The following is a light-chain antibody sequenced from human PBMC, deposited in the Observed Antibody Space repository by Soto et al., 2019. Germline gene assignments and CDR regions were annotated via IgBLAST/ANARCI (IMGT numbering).Light chain of an antibody. CDR2: EVS. CDR1: QSLLHSDGKSY. CDR3: MQGIQVPIT. J-gene: IGKJ5*01. Sequence: DLVMTQTPLSLSVTPGQPASISCKSSQSLLHSDGKSYLYWYLQKSGQTPQLLIYEVSNRFSGAPDRFSGSGSGTDFTLKISRVEAEDVGIYFCMQGIQVPITFGQGTRLDVK. V-gene: IGKV2D-29*01.